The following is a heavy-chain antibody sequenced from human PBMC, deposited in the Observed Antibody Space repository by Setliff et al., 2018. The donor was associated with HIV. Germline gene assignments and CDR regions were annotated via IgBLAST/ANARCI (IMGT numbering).Heavy chain of an antibody. CDR3: ARQWRDQYNSGVSTEYFQH. CDR1: GGSFSGFY. D-gene: IGHD3-22*01. V-gene: IGHV4-34*01. CDR2: INHSGNT. J-gene: IGHJ1*01. Sequence: SETLSLTCAVYGGSFSGFYWNWIRQPPGKGLEWIGQINHSGNTNYNPSLNDRATISLDTSKNQFSLKLRSVTAADTAVYYCARQWRDQYNSGVSTEYFQHWGLGTLVTVSS.